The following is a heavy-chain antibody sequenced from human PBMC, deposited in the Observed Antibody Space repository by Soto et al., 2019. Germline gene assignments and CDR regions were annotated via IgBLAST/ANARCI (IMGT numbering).Heavy chain of an antibody. Sequence: GGSLRLSCVASGFTFSSYAMSWVRQAPGKGLEWVSAISGSGGSTYYADSVKGRFTTSRDNSKNMLYLQMNSLRAEDTAVYYCAKEYSGYDWGGRELDYWGQGTLVTVSS. CDR1: GFTFSSYA. CDR3: AKEYSGYDWGGRELDY. V-gene: IGHV3-23*01. D-gene: IGHD5-12*01. CDR2: ISGSGGST. J-gene: IGHJ4*02.